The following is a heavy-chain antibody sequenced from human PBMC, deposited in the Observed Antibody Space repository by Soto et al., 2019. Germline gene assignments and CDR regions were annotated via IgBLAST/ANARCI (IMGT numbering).Heavy chain of an antibody. J-gene: IGHJ6*02. CDR2: IDPSDSYT. D-gene: IGHD2-2*02. V-gene: IGHV5-10-1*01. CDR3: ASSFSQPEHCSSPSCYTGRDYYYYGMDV. CDR1: GYSFTSYW. Sequence: GESLKISCKGSGYSFTSYWISWVRQMPGKGLEWMGRIDPSDSYTNYSPSFQGHVTISADKSISTAYLQWSSLKASDTAMYYCASSFSQPEHCSSPSCYTGRDYYYYGMDVWGQGTTVTVSS.